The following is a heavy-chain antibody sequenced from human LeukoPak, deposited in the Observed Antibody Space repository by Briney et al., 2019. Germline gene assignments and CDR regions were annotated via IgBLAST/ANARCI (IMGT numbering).Heavy chain of an antibody. CDR1: GYTFTSYD. CDR2: MNPNSGNT. V-gene: IGHV1-18*01. CDR3: ARATYDILTGYSPFYYYYGMDV. J-gene: IGHJ6*02. D-gene: IGHD3-9*01. Sequence: ASVKVSCKASGYTFTSYDINWVRQATGQGLEWMGWMNPNSGNTNYAQKLQGRVTMTTDTSTSTAYMELRSLRSDDTAVYYCARATYDILTGYSPFYYYYGMDVWGQGTTVTVSS.